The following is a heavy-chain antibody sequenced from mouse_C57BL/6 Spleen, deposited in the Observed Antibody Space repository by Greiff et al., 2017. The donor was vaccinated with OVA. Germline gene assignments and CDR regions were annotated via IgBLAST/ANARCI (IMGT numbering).Heavy chain of an antibody. Sequence: VHLVESGAELVKPGASVKISCKASGYAFSSYWMNWVKQRPGKGLEWIGQIYPGDGDTNYNGKFKGKATLTADKSSSTAYMQLSSLTSEDSAVYFCAGGSSYEGFAYWGQGTLVTVSA. CDR2: IYPGDGDT. CDR1: GYAFSSYW. CDR3: AGGSSYEGFAY. D-gene: IGHD1-1*01. V-gene: IGHV1-80*01. J-gene: IGHJ3*01.